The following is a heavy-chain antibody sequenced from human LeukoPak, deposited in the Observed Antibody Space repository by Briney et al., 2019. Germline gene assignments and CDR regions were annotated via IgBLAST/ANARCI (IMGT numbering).Heavy chain of an antibody. CDR3: ARRGGGYVDF. J-gene: IGHJ4*02. V-gene: IGHV5-51*01. D-gene: IGHD2-15*01. CDR1: GFIFRTYW. CDR2: IYPADSDA. Sequence: GESLRISCQTSGFIFRTYWIAWVRQMPGKGLEWMGIIYPADSDARYSPSFQGQVTISADKSISTAYLQWGSLKASDTAMYYCARRGGGYVDFWGQGTLVTVSS.